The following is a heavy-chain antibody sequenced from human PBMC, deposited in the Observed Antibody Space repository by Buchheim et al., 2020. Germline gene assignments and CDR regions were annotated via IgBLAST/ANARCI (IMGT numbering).Heavy chain of an antibody. CDR1: GFTFSTFS. CDR2: ISSSSSYI. D-gene: IGHD3-22*01. J-gene: IGHJ4*02. CDR3: ARRYYYDSSVHQPPDY. Sequence: EVQLVESGGGLVKPGGSLRLSCAASGFTFSTFSMNCVRQAPGKGLEWVSSISSSSSYIYYADSVKGRFTISRDNAKNSLYPQMNSVRAEDTAVYYCARRYYYDSSVHQPPDYWGQGTL. V-gene: IGHV3-21*01.